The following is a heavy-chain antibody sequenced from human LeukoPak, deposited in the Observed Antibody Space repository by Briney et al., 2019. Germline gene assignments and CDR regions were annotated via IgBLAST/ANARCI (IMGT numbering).Heavy chain of an antibody. CDR3: ATYSSLNTREFQY. D-gene: IGHD3-22*01. V-gene: IGHV3-7*02. J-gene: IGHJ1*01. Sequence: GGSLRLSCVASGFTFRSSWMGWVRQAPGKGLDWVAHIKPDGGERYYVDSVKGRFTISRDNAKNSLFLQMNRLRAEDTAVYYCATYSSLNTREFQYWGQGTLVTVS. CDR2: IKPDGGER. CDR1: GFTFRSSW.